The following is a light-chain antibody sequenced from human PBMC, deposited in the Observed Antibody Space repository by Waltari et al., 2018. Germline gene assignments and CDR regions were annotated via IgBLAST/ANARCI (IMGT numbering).Light chain of an antibody. CDR3: QQYYSTPLT. CDR2: WAS. J-gene: IGKJ4*01. V-gene: IGKV4-1*01. Sequence: DIVMTQSPDSLAVSLGERVTITCTSRQSLLYSSNNKNYLAWYQQKPGQAPKLLIYWASTRESGVPNRFSGSGSGTDFTLTISGLQAEDVAVYYCQQYYSTPLTFGGGTKVEIK. CDR1: QSLLYSSNNKNY.